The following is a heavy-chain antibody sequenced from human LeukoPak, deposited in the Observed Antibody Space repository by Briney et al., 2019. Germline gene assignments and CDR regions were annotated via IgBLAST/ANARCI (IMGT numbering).Heavy chain of an antibody. D-gene: IGHD3-22*01. Sequence: SETLSLTCTVSGGSISSYYWSWIGQPPGKGLEWIGYIYTSGSTNYNPSLKSRVTISVVTSKNQFSLKLSSVTAADTAVYYCARKDPAGYYDAFDIWGQGTMVTVSS. CDR1: GGSISSYY. CDR2: IYTSGST. CDR3: ARKDPAGYYDAFDI. V-gene: IGHV4-4*09. J-gene: IGHJ3*02.